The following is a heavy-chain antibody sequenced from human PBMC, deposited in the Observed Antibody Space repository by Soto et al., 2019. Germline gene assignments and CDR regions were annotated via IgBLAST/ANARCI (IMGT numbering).Heavy chain of an antibody. CDR3: ARGLTGYYKPSYFDY. CDR2: IYYSGST. CDR1: GGSISSYY. D-gene: IGHD3-9*01. V-gene: IGHV4-59*08. Sequence: SETLSLTCTVSGGSISSYYWSWIRQPPGKGLEWIGYIYYSGSTNYNPSLKSRVTISVDTSKNQFSLKLSSVTAADTAVYYCARGLTGYYKPSYFDYWGQGTLVTVSS. J-gene: IGHJ4*02.